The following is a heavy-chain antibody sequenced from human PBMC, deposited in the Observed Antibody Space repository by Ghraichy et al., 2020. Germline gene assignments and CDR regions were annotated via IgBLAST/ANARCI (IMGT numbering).Heavy chain of an antibody. CDR1: GGSISSGGYY. D-gene: IGHD1-26*01. CDR3: ARDLRHAGRMYFQH. Sequence: SETLSLTCTVSGGSISSGGYYWSWIRQHPGKGLEWIGYIYYSGSTYYNPSLKSRVTISVDTSKNQFSLKLSSVTAADTAVYYCARDLRHAGRMYFQHWGQGTLVTVSS. CDR2: IYYSGST. V-gene: IGHV4-31*03. J-gene: IGHJ1*01.